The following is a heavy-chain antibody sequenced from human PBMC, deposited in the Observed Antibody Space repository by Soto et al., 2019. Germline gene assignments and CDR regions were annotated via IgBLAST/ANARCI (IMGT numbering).Heavy chain of an antibody. D-gene: IGHD3-10*01. V-gene: IGHV3-23*01. CDR2: ISGGGDTT. Sequence: EVQLLESGGGLVQPGGSLRLSCAASGFTFNNYAMTWVRQAPGKGLEWVSAISGGGDTTTYADSVKGRFTVSRDGSKNTLYLQMTSLRAEDTALYYCAKGRGASGILTPRVDFWGQGTLVTVSS. CDR1: GFTFNNYA. J-gene: IGHJ4*02. CDR3: AKGRGASGILTPRVDF.